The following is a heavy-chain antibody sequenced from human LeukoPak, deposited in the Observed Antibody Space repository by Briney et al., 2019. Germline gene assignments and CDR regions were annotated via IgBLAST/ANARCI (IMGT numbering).Heavy chain of an antibody. D-gene: IGHD3-22*01. Sequence: GGSLRLSCAASGFTFSSYSMNWVRQAPGKGLEWVSSISSSSSYIYYADSVKGRFTISRDNAKNSLYMKMKSLRAEDTAVYYCARDMYYASSGYYYVGAFDIWGQGTMVTVSS. CDR3: ARDMYYASSGYYYVGAFDI. CDR2: ISSSSSYI. J-gene: IGHJ3*02. CDR1: GFTFSSYS. V-gene: IGHV3-21*01.